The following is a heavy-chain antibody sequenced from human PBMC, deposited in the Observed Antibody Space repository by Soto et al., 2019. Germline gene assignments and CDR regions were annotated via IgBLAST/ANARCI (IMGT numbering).Heavy chain of an antibody. D-gene: IGHD3-22*01. Sequence: GASVKVSCKASGFTFTSSAVQWVRQARGQRLEWIGWIVVGSGNTNYAQKFQERVTITRDMSTSTAYMELSSLRSEDTAVYYCAAAPRYYYDSSGCWFDYWGQGTLVTVSS. CDR2: IVVGSGNT. CDR1: GFTFTSSA. V-gene: IGHV1-58*01. CDR3: AAAPRYYYDSSGCWFDY. J-gene: IGHJ4*02.